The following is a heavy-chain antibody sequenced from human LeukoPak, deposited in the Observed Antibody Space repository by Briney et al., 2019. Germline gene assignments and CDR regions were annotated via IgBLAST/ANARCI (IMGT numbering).Heavy chain of an antibody. CDR2: INPSGGST. Sequence: ASVKVSCKASGYTFTSYYMHWVRQAPVQGLEWMGIINPSGGSTGYAQKFQGRVTMTRDTSTSTVYMELSSLRSEDTAVYYCARDAYSYGPNWATNHYYGMDVWGQGTTVTVSS. V-gene: IGHV1-46*01. J-gene: IGHJ6*02. CDR1: GYTFTSYY. CDR3: ARDAYSYGPNWATNHYYGMDV. D-gene: IGHD5-18*01.